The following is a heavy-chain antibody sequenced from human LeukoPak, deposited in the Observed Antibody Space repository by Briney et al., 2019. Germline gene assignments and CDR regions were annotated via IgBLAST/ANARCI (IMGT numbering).Heavy chain of an antibody. D-gene: IGHD3-10*01. V-gene: IGHV1-69*13. J-gene: IGHJ4*02. CDR2: IIPIFGTA. Sequence: SVKVSCKASGGTFDKYSINWVRQAPGQGLEWMGGIIPIFGTANYQQRFQGRVTITADESTSTAYMELSSLRSEDTAVYYCARAHYYGSGSYYNDDYWGQGTLVTVSS. CDR3: ARAHYYGSGSYYNDDY. CDR1: GGTFDKYS.